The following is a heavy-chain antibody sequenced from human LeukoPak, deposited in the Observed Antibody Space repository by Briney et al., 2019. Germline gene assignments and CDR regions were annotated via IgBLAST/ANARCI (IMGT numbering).Heavy chain of an antibody. CDR1: GGSISSSNYY. J-gene: IGHJ4*02. D-gene: IGHD1-26*01. Sequence: SETLSLTCTVSGGSISSSNYYWGWIRQPPWKGLEWIASISYSGSTYYNPSVKSRVAISRDTSKNQFSLSLNSVTAADTAVYYCVRVKSGSISDSWGQGTLVTVSS. CDR3: VRVKSGSISDS. CDR2: ISYSGST. V-gene: IGHV4-39*07.